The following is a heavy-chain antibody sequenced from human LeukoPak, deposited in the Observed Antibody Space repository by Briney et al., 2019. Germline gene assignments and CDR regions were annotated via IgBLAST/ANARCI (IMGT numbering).Heavy chain of an antibody. CDR1: GFTFSSYS. V-gene: IGHV3-21*01. J-gene: IGHJ4*02. Sequence: GGSLRLSCAASGFTFSSYSMNWVRQAPGKGLEWVSSISISSDYIYYADSVKGRFTISRDNSKNTLYLQMNSLRAEDTAVYYCAKDPAYDSSGYSPYWGQGTLVTVSS. CDR2: ISISSDYI. CDR3: AKDPAYDSSGYSPY. D-gene: IGHD3-22*01.